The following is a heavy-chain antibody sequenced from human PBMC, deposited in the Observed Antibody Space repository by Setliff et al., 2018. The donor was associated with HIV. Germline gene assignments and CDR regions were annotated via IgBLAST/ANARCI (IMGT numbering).Heavy chain of an antibody. V-gene: IGHV1-69*13. CDR2: IIPIFATT. CDR3: ALKGAYDILTGFPN. CDR1: GGTFKTYA. D-gene: IGHD3-9*01. J-gene: IGHJ4*02. Sequence: GASVKVSCKASGGTFKTYAISWVRQAPGQGLEWMGGIIPIFATTDYAQKFQGRVTIIADESTSTAYMELSSLRSEDTAVYYCALKGAYDILTGFPNWGQGTLVT.